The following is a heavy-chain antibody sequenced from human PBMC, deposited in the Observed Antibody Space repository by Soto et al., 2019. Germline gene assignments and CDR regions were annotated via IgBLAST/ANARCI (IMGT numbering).Heavy chain of an antibody. CDR1: GGSISSGGYS. Sequence: SETLSLTCAVSGGSISSGGYSWSWIRQPPGKGLEWIGYIYHSGSTYYNPSLKSRVTISVDRSKNQFSLKLSSVTAADTAVYYSATVPDPWGQRTLLPVSS. CDR2: IYHSGST. J-gene: IGHJ5*02. V-gene: IGHV4-30-2*01. CDR3: ATVPDP.